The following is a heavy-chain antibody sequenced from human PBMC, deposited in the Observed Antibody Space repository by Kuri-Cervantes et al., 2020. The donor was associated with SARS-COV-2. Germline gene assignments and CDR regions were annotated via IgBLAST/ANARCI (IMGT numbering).Heavy chain of an antibody. D-gene: IGHD3-10*01. V-gene: IGHV1-2*04. J-gene: IGHJ4*02. CDR1: GYTFTGYY. CDR3: AVGRNYGPEPGKESLDY. Sequence: ASVKVSCKASGYTFTGYYMHWVRQAPGQGLEWMGWINPNSGGTDYAQKFQGWVTMTRDTSISTAYMELSRLTSDDTAVYYCAVGRNYGPEPGKESLDYWGQGTLVTVSS. CDR2: INPNSGGT.